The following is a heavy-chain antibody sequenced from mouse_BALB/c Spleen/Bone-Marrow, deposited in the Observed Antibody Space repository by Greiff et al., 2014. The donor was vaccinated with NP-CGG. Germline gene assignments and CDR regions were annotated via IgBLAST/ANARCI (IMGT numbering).Heavy chain of an antibody. V-gene: IGHV1-69*02. CDR2: ICPSDTYT. CDR1: GYTFTSYW. J-gene: IGHJ4*01. Sequence: VQLQQSGAELVRPGASVKLSCRASGYTFTSYWINWVKQRPGQGLEWIGNICPSDTYTNYNQRFKDKATLTVDKSSSTAYMQLSSPTSEDSAVYYCTRYGNSHYYAVDYWGQGTSVTVSS. CDR3: TRYGNSHYYAVDY. D-gene: IGHD1-1*01.